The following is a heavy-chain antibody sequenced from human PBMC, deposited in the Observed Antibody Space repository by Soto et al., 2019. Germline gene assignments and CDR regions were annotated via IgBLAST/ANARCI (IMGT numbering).Heavy chain of an antibody. CDR1: GYTFTSYG. D-gene: IGHD2-15*01. CDR2: ISAYNGNT. CDR3: AREYCSGGSCYFDY. Sequence: ASVKVSFKASGYTFTSYGISWVRQAPGQGLEWMGWISAYNGNTNYAQKLQGRVTMTTDTSTSTAYMELRSLRSDDTAVYYCAREYCSGGSCYFDYWGQGTLVTVSS. V-gene: IGHV1-18*01. J-gene: IGHJ4*03.